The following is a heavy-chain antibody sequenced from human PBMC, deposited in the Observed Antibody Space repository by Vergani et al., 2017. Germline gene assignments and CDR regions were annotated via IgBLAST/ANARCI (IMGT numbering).Heavy chain of an antibody. V-gene: IGHV3-30*18. J-gene: IGHJ6*03. CDR3: AKESVVPAARYYYYYMDV. Sequence: QVQLVESGGGVVQPVRSLRLSCAASGFTFSSYGMHWVRQAPGKGLEWVAVISYDGSNKYYADSVKGRFTISRDNSKNTLYLQMNSLRAEDTAVYYCAKESVVPAARYYYYYMDVWGKGTTVTVSS. D-gene: IGHD2-2*01. CDR1: GFTFSSYG. CDR2: ISYDGSNK.